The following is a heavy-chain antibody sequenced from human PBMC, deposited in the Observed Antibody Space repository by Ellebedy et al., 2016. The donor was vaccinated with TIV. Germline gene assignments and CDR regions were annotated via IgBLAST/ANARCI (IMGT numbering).Heavy chain of an antibody. CDR2: IKQDGSEK. J-gene: IGHJ3*02. CDR3: ATDGSYGDYLSPTHAFVI. V-gene: IGHV3-7*01. Sequence: GESLKISCAASGFSFRSYWMSWVRQAPGKGLEWVANIKQDGSEKYSVDSVRGRFTISRDNAKNSLFLQMSSLRAEDTAVYYCATDGSYGDYLSPTHAFVIWGQGTVVTVSS. D-gene: IGHD4-17*01. CDR1: GFSFRSYW.